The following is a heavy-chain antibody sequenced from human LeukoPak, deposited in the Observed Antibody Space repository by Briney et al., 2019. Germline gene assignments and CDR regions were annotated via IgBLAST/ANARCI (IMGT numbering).Heavy chain of an antibody. CDR3: ARDKRRSLGIGFDC. J-gene: IGHJ4*02. CDR2: ISTSSTYS. D-gene: IGHD7-27*01. CDR1: GFTFSDYY. V-gene: IGHV3-11*06. Sequence: GGSLRLSCAASGFTFSDYYMSWIRQAPGKGLEWVSYISTSSTYSDYADSVKGRFTISRDNAKNSLYLQMNSLEAEDTAVYYCARDKRRSLGIGFDCWGQGTLVTVSS.